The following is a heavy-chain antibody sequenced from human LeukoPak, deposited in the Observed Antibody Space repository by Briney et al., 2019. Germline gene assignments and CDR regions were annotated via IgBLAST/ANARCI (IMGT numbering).Heavy chain of an antibody. J-gene: IGHJ6*04. V-gene: IGHV3-30*18. CDR2: IPYDGSNK. CDR1: GFTFSSYG. D-gene: IGHD3-10*01. CDR3: AKDQGRERYYYYGMDV. Sequence: QPGRSLRLSCAASGFTFSSYGMHWVRQAPGKGLEWVAVIPYDGSNKYYADSVKGRFTISRDNSKNTLYLQMNSLGAEDTAVYYCAKDQGRERYYYYGMDVWGKGTTVTVSS.